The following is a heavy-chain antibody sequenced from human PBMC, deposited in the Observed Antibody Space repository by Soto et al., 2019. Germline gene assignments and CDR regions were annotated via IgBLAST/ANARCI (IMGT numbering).Heavy chain of an antibody. J-gene: IGHJ5*02. CDR3: AKGRGALAVVSNWFDP. CDR2: INWNSGSV. D-gene: IGHD6-19*01. V-gene: IGHV3-9*01. Sequence: GGSLRLSCAAFGFTFEDSAMHWIRQTPGKGLEWVAGINWNSGSVGYADSVKGRFTISRDNANNSLFLQMDSLRAEDTALYYCAKGRGALAVVSNWFDPWGQGTLVTVSS. CDR1: GFTFEDSA.